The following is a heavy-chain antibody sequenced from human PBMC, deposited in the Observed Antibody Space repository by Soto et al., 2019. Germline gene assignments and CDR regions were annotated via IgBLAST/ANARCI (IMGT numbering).Heavy chain of an antibody. CDR1: RYIFTNYG. CDR2: ITTYNGNT. CDR3: ARAMTGYGMDV. J-gene: IGHJ6*02. V-gene: IGHV1-18*01. Sequence: QVQLVQSGVEVREPGASVKVSCKAVRYIFTNYGVSWVRQAAGQGPEWMGWITTYNGNTEYAQKFQGRGTMTTDASTSTAYMELGSLRSADTAIYYCARAMTGYGMDVWGAGATVSVS. D-gene: IGHD3-10*01.